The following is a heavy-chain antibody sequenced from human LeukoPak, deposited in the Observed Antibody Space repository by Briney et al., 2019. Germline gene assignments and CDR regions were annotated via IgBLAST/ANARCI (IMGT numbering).Heavy chain of an antibody. J-gene: IGHJ4*02. CDR3: AKALIVVVPAAKGDFDY. D-gene: IGHD2-2*01. CDR1: GFTFSSYA. V-gene: IGHV3-30*02. Sequence: GGSLRLSCAASGFTFSSYAMHWVRQAPGKGLEWVAFIRYDGSNKYYADSVKGRFTISRDNSKNTLYLQMNSLRAEDTAVYYCAKALIVVVPAAKGDFDYWGQGTLVTVSS. CDR2: IRYDGSNK.